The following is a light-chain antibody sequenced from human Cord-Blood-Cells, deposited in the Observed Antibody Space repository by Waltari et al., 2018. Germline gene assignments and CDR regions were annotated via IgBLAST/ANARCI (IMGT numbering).Light chain of an antibody. CDR3: QQYYSTIFT. Sequence: DIVMTQSPDSLAVSLGERATINSKSSQSVLYSSNNTNYLAWYQQKPVQPAKLLIYWASTRESGVPHRFSGSGSGTDFTLTISSLQAEDVAVYYCQQYYSTIFTFGPGTKVDIK. CDR1: QSVLYSSNNTNY. CDR2: WAS. V-gene: IGKV4-1*01. J-gene: IGKJ3*01.